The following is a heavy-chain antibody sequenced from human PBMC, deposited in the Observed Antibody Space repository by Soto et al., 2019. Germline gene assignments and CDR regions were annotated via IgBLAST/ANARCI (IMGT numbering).Heavy chain of an antibody. CDR2: ISGSGGST. D-gene: IGHD3-9*01. CDR3: AKGKGLRYFDWLLEYYFDY. CDR1: GFTFSSYA. Sequence: EVQLFESGGGLVQPGGSLRLSCAASGFTFSSYAMSWVRQAPGKGLEWVSAISGSGGSTYYADSVKGRFTISRDNSKNTLYLQMNSLRTEDTAVYYCAKGKGLRYFDWLLEYYFDYWGQGTLVTVSS. J-gene: IGHJ4*02. V-gene: IGHV3-23*01.